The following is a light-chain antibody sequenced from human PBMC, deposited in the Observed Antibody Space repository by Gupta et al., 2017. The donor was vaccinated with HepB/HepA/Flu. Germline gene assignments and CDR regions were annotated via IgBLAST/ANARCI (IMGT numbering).Light chain of an antibody. CDR2: AAS. J-gene: IGKJ1*01. CDR3: QKYNSAPWT. V-gene: IGKV1-27*01. Sequence: SPSSLSASVGDRVTITCRASQGIRNYLAWYQQKPGKVPKVLIYAASTLQSGVPSRFSGSGSGTDFTLTISSLQPEDVATYYCQKYNSAPWTFGQGTKVEIK. CDR1: QGIRNY.